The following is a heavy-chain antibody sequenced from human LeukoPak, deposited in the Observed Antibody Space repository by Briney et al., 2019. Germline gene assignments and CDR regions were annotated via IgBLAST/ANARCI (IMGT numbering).Heavy chain of an antibody. V-gene: IGHV3-21*01. Sequence: GGSLRLSCAASGFTFSSYSMNWVRQAPGKGLEWVSSISSSSSYIYYADSVKGRFTISRDNAMNSLYLQMNSLRAEDTAVYYCASLLSGYLDLDYWGQGTLVTVSS. CDR2: ISSSSSYI. CDR1: GFTFSSYS. CDR3: ASLLSGYLDLDY. D-gene: IGHD3-22*01. J-gene: IGHJ4*02.